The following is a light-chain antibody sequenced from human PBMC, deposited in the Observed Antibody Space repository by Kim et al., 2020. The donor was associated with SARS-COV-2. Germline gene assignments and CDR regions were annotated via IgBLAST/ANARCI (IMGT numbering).Light chain of an antibody. CDR1: QSVLYSSNNRNY. V-gene: IGKV4-1*01. J-gene: IGKJ1*01. CDR2: WAS. Sequence: DIVMTQSPDSLAVSLGERTTINCKSSQSVLYSSNNRNYLAWYQQKPGQSPTLLIYWASTRESGVPDRFSGSGSGTDFSLTISSLQAEDVAVYYCQQYYGVPTFGQGTKVDIK. CDR3: QQYYGVPT.